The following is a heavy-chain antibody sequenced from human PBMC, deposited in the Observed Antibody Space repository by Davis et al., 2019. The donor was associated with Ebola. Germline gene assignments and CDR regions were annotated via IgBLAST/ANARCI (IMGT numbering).Heavy chain of an antibody. CDR1: GYTFSSYA. D-gene: IGHD6-13*01. V-gene: IGHV1-3*01. CDR3: ARDQRAGSLDY. Sequence: ASVKVSCKASGYTFSSYATHWVRQAPGQRLEWMGWINGGNGKTKYSQKLQGRVTITRDTFASTAYMELSSLRSDDTAVYYCARDQRAGSLDYWGQGTLVTVSS. CDR2: INGGNGKT. J-gene: IGHJ4*02.